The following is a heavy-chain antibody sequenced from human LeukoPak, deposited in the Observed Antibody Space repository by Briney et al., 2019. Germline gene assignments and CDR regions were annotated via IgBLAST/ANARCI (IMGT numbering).Heavy chain of an antibody. Sequence: HGESLKISCKGSGYSFASYWIGWVRQMPGKGLEWMGIINPEDSDTTYSPSFQGQVTISADKSISIAYLQWSSLKASDTAMYYCARHDSSGYLDYWGQGTLVTVSS. CDR2: INPEDSDT. CDR3: ARHDSSGYLDY. CDR1: GYSFASYW. J-gene: IGHJ4*02. V-gene: IGHV5-51*01. D-gene: IGHD3-22*01.